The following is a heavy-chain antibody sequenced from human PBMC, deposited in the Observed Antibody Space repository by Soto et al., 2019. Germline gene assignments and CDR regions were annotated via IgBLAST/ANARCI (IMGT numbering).Heavy chain of an antibody. V-gene: IGHV4-39*01. J-gene: IGHJ4*02. CDR2: IYYSGST. CDR3: ARLYSSGLIGY. Sequence: SETLSLTCTVAGGSISSSSYYWGWIRQPPGKGLEWIGSIYYSGSTYYNPSLKSRVTISVDTSKNQFSLKLSSVTAADTAVYYCARLYSSGLIGYWGQGTLVTVSS. CDR1: GGSISSSSYY. D-gene: IGHD6-19*01.